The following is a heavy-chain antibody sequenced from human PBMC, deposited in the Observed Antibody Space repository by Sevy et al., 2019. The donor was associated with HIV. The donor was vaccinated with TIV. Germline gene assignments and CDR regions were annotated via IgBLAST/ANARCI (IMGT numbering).Heavy chain of an antibody. CDR1: GGSISSYY. Sequence: SETLSLTCTVSGGSISSYYWSWIRQPPGKGLEWIGYIYYSGSTNYNPSLKSRVTIPVDTSKNQFSLKLSSVTAADTAVYYCARNYDSSGYTDAFDIWGQGTMVTVSS. J-gene: IGHJ3*02. V-gene: IGHV4-59*01. CDR3: ARNYDSSGYTDAFDI. D-gene: IGHD3-22*01. CDR2: IYYSGST.